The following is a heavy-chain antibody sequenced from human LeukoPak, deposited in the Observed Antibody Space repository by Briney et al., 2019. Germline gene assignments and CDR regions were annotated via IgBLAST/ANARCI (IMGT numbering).Heavy chain of an antibody. D-gene: IGHD2-2*01. CDR2: INAGNGNT. CDR1: GYTFTNYA. V-gene: IGHV1-3*01. CDR3: TRGIWSSHNKDYYFDY. J-gene: IGHJ4*02. Sequence: GASVKVSCKASGYTFTNYAMNWVRQAPEQRLEWMGWINAGNGNTKSSQRFQDRVTITRDTSASTAYMELNSLRSEDTAVYYCTRGIWSSHNKDYYFDYWGQGSLVTVSS.